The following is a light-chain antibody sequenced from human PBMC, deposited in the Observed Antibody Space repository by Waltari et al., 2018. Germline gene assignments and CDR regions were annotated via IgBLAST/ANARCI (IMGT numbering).Light chain of an antibody. CDR1: SGSVSSTSY. CDR3: LVYMGSGIWV. CDR2: KTN. V-gene: IGLV8-61*01. Sequence: QTVVTQEPSLSVSPGGTVTLPCALSSGSVSSTSYVSWYQQTPGQAPRTLVFKTNTRSSGVPDRFSGSSLGNKAALTITGAQADDESDYYCLVYMGSGIWVFGGGTKLTVL. J-gene: IGLJ3*02.